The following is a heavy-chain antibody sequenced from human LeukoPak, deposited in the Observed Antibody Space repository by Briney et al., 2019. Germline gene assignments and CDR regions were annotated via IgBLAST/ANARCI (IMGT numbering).Heavy chain of an antibody. CDR2: IYYSGST. CDR3: ARGTGYSGYKN. J-gene: IGHJ4*02. V-gene: IGHV4-30-4*01. Sequence: SQTLSLTCTVSGGSISSGDYYWSWTRQPPGKGLEWIGYIYYSGSTYYNPSLKSRVTISVDTSKNQFSLKLSSVTAADTAVYYCARGTGYSGYKNWGQGTLVTVSS. D-gene: IGHD5-12*01. CDR1: GGSISSGDYY.